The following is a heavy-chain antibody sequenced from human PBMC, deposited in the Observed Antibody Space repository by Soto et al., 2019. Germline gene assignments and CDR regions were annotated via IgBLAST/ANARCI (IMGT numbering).Heavy chain of an antibody. V-gene: IGHV1-69*01. CDR3: AREMGGVVAATPHYYYYGMDV. D-gene: IGHD2-15*01. Sequence: QVQLVQSGAEVKKPGSSVKVSCKASGGTFSSYAISWVRQAPGQGLEWMGGIIPIFGTANYAQKFQGRVPITADESTSTAYMELSSLRSEDTAVYYCAREMGGVVAATPHYYYYGMDVWGQGTTVTVSS. CDR1: GGTFSSYA. CDR2: IIPIFGTA. J-gene: IGHJ6*02.